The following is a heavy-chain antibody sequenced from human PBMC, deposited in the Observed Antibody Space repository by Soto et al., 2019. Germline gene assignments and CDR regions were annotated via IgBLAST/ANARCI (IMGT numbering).Heavy chain of an antibody. CDR2: ISSRSSTI. V-gene: IGHV3-11*04. Sequence: GGSLRLSCAASGFTFSDYYMSWIRQAPGKGLEWVSYISSRSSTIFYADSVKGRFTISRDNVKNSLYLQLNSLRAEDTAVYYCASSYSNDALFDYYYYGMYVWGQGTTVTVSS. CDR3: ASSYSNDALFDYYYYGMYV. CDR1: GFTFSDYY. D-gene: IGHD4-4*01. J-gene: IGHJ6*02.